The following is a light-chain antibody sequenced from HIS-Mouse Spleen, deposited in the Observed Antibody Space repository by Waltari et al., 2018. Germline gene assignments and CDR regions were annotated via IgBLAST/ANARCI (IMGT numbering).Light chain of an antibody. V-gene: IGLV2-14*03. Sequence: QSALTQPACVSGSPGQSITFPCPGTSPDVGGYNYVSWYQPHPGKAPKLMIYDVSNRPSGVSSRFSDSKSGNTASLTISGLQAEDEADYYCSSYTSSSFNVVFGGGTKLTVL. CDR1: SPDVGGYNY. CDR2: DVS. J-gene: IGLJ2*01. CDR3: SSYTSSSFNVV.